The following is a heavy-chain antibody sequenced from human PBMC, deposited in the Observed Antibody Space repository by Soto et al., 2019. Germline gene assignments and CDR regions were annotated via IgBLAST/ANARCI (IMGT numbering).Heavy chain of an antibody. CDR1: RFSFSYYV. D-gene: IGHD2-15*01. CDR3: ARDLRHSRLPGMDV. CDR2: INSGGSIT. V-gene: IGHV3-48*03. Sequence: PGGSLRLSCAASRFSFSYYVMNWVRQAPGKGLEWVSYINSGGSITYYADSAKGRFTISRDNAKNTLYLEMNSLRSEDTAVYYCARDLRHSRLPGMDVWGQGTTVTVSS. J-gene: IGHJ6*02.